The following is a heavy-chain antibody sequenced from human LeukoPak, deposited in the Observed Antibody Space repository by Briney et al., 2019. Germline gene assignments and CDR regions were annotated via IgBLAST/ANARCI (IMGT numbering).Heavy chain of an antibody. D-gene: IGHD2-2*01. Sequence: SETLSLTCTVSGYSISSGYYWGWIRQPPGKGLEWIGNIYHSGSTYYNPSLKSRVTISLDRSKNQFSLNLKFVTAADTAVYFCAERSTYESLFDYWGQGTLVTVSS. V-gene: IGHV4-38-2*02. CDR2: IYHSGST. CDR3: AERSTYESLFDY. J-gene: IGHJ4*02. CDR1: GYSISSGYY.